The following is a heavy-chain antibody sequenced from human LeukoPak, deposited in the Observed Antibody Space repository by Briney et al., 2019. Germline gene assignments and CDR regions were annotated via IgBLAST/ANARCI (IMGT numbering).Heavy chain of an antibody. Sequence: PSETLSLTCGVSGGSITSTNWWSCVRQPPGQGLEWIGEVSLSGLTNYNPSLSSRVIMALDTSKNHLSLHLTSVTAADTAVYYCSRENGTFSPFGYWGQGYLVTVLS. CDR3: SRENGTFSPFGY. V-gene: IGHV4-4*02. CDR1: GGSITSTNW. D-gene: IGHD1-26*01. J-gene: IGHJ4*02. CDR2: VSLSGLT.